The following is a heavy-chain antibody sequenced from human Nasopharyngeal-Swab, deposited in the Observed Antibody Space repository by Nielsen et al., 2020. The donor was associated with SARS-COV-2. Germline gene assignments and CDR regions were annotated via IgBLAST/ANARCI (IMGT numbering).Heavy chain of an antibody. CDR1: GFTFSSYS. CDR2: VSWNGSRT. D-gene: IGHD3-3*01. V-gene: IGHV3-35*02. Sequence: GESLKISCAASGFTFSSYSMNWVRQAPGKGLEWVSGVSWNGSRTHYADSVKGQFIISRDNSRNTLYLQTNSLRAEDTAVYYCARDGLDYDFWSAYFMDVWGQGTTVTVSS. CDR3: ARDGLDYDFWSAYFMDV. J-gene: IGHJ6*02.